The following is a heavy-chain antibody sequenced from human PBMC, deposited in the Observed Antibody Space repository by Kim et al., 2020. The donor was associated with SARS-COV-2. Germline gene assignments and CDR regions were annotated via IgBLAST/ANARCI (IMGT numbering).Heavy chain of an antibody. D-gene: IGHD6-13*01. J-gene: IGHJ5*02. Sequence: GGSLRLSCSASGFTFSAYAMHWVRQAPGKGLEYVSAISSNGGSTYYADSVKGRFTISRDNSKNTLYLQMSSLRPEDTAVYYCVKDGPDSSSWYTWGQGTLVTVSS. CDR2: ISSNGGST. CDR1: GFTFSAYA. CDR3: VKDGPDSSSWYT. V-gene: IGHV3-64D*06.